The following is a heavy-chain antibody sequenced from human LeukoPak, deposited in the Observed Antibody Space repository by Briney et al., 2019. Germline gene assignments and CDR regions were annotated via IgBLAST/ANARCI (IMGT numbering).Heavy chain of an antibody. J-gene: IGHJ4*02. CDR2: INPNSGGT. Sequence: ASVKDSCKASGYTFTGYYMHWVRQAPGQGLEWMGWINPNSGGTNYAQKFQGRVTMTRDTSISTAYMELSRLRSDDTAVYYCARDWAIVGATKGLDYWGQGTLVTVSS. CDR3: ARDWAIVGATKGLDY. V-gene: IGHV1-2*02. D-gene: IGHD1-26*01. CDR1: GYTFTGYY.